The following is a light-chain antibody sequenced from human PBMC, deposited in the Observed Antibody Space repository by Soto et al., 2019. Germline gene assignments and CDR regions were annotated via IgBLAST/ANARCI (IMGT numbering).Light chain of an antibody. V-gene: IGKV3-20*01. CDR3: QQYGTSPPKYT. CDR2: GAS. Sequence: EIVLTQSPGTLSLSPGERATLSCRASQSVSSSYLAWYQQKPGQAPRLLIYGASSRATDIPDRFSGSGSGTDFTLTISRLEPEDFAVYYCQQYGTSPPKYTFGQGTKPEIK. CDR1: QSVSSSY. J-gene: IGKJ2*01.